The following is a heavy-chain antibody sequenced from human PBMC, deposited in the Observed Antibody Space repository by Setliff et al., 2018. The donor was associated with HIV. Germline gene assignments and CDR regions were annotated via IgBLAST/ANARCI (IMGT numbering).Heavy chain of an antibody. CDR2: ISSSTSTI. CDR3: AREGLSGWYDFDS. J-gene: IGHJ4*02. Sequence: PGGSLRLSCAASGFTFSTYSMNWVRQAPGKGLEWVSYISSSTSTIYYADSVKGRFTISRDNAKNSLYLQMNSLRAEDTAVYYCAREGLSGWYDFDSWGQGRLVTVS. V-gene: IGHV3-48*01. D-gene: IGHD6-19*01. CDR1: GFTFSTYS.